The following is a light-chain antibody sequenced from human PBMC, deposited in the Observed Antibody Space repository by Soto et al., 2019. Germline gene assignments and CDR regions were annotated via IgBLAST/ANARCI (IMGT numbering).Light chain of an antibody. Sequence: QSVLTQPPSVSAAPGQQVSISCSGSSSNIGNNYVSWYQQLPGTAPKLLIYDNNKRPSGIPDRFSGSKSGTSATLGITGLQTGDEADYYCGTWDSILSAVVFGGGTKLTLL. CDR2: DNN. CDR1: SSNIGNNY. CDR3: GTWDSILSAVV. V-gene: IGLV1-51*01. J-gene: IGLJ2*01.